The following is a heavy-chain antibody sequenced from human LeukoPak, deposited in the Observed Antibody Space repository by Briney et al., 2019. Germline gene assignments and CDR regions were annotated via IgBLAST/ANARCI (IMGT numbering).Heavy chain of an antibody. Sequence: ASVKVSCKASGYTFTSYYMHWVRQAPGQGLEWMGIINPSGGSTSYAQKFQGRVTMTRDTSTSTVYMELSSLRSEDTAVYYCARDRGYYGSGSLPPTLLYGMDVWGQGTTVTVSS. D-gene: IGHD3-10*01. J-gene: IGHJ6*02. V-gene: IGHV1-46*01. CDR1: GYTFTSYY. CDR2: INPSGGST. CDR3: ARDRGYYGSGSLPPTLLYGMDV.